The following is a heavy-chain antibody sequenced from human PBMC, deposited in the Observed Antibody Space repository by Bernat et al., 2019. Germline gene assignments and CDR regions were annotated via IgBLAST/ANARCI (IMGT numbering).Heavy chain of an antibody. D-gene: IGHD5-18*01. CDR2: IWDDGSNK. V-gene: IGHV3-33*01. Sequence: QVQLVESGGGVVQPGRSLRLSCAASGFTFSSYGMHWVRQAPGKGLEWVAVIWDDGSNKYYADPVKGRFTLSRDNSKNTLYLQMNSLSSEDTAVYYCARESSDVDTALAPLLDSMGFDPWGQGTLVPVSS. CDR3: ARESSDVDTALAPLLDSMGFDP. CDR1: GFTFSSYG. J-gene: IGHJ5*02.